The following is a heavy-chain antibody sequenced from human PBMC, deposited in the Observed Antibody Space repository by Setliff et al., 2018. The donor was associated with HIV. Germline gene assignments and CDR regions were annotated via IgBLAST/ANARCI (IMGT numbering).Heavy chain of an antibody. CDR3: ARGSAVTGTLEY. Sequence: SETLSLTCAVYGESFSGYYWSWIRQSPGKGLEWIGGINHSGNINYNPSLKSRVIMSADTSKNQFSLRLTSLTAADTAMYYCARGSAVTGTLEYWGQGTLVTV. CDR1: GESFSGYY. V-gene: IGHV4-34*01. CDR2: INHSGNI. J-gene: IGHJ4*02. D-gene: IGHD6-19*01.